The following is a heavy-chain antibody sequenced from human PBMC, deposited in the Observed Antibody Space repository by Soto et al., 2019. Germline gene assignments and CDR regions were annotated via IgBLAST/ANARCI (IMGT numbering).Heavy chain of an antibody. CDR3: ARRGYSSSWYYYYYDGMDV. CDR1: GYTFTSYD. D-gene: IGHD6-13*01. V-gene: IGHV1-8*01. Sequence: QVQLVQSGAEVKKPGASVKVSCKASGYTFTSYDINWVRQATGQGLEWMGWMNPNSGNTGYAQKFQGRVTMTRNTXISTAYMELSSLRSEDTAVYYCARRGYSSSWYYYYYDGMDVWGQGTTVTVSS. CDR2: MNPNSGNT. J-gene: IGHJ6*02.